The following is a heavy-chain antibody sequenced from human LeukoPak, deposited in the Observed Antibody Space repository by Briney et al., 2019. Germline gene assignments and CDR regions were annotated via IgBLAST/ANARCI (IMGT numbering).Heavy chain of an antibody. CDR1: GFTISNYW. CDR3: APQQTYSPYNWFDP. V-gene: IGHV3-74*03. Sequence: GRSLRLSCVGSGFTISNYWMHWVRQAPGTGLVWVSRIHPDGSITTYADSVKGRFTIFRDNAKNTLYLQMNSLRAEDTAVYYCAPQQTYSPYNWFDPWGQGTLVTVSS. CDR2: IHPDGSIT. J-gene: IGHJ5*02. D-gene: IGHD5-12*01.